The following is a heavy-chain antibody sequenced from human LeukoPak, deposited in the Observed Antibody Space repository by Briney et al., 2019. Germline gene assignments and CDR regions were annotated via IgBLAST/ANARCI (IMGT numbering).Heavy chain of an antibody. D-gene: IGHD2-21*02. V-gene: IGHV3-7*03. CDR1: GLNFGSYW. Sequence: GGSLRLSCAASGLNFGSYWMTWVRQAPGKGLEWVANIKQDGTEKYYVDSVKGRFTISRDNAKNSLYLQMNSLRAEDTAVYYCARVGVVTVDDAFDIWGQGTMVTVSS. CDR3: ARVGVVTVDDAFDI. CDR2: IKQDGTEK. J-gene: IGHJ3*02.